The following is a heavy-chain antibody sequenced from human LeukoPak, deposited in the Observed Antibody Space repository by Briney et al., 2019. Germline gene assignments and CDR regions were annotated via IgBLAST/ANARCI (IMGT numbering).Heavy chain of an antibody. CDR1: GGXFRSSA. V-gene: IGHV1-69*10. CDR3: ARDQGRTAPPPYGLDV. CDR2: ILPVLNIT. Sequence: SVNVSCMTSGGXFRSSAITWVRPAPGQGREWLGRILPVLNITTYAQKFQGSVTITADTSTSTVYMELSSLRSEETAVYSCARDQGRTAPPPYGLDVWGQGTTVIVSS. D-gene: IGHD5-18*01. J-gene: IGHJ6*02.